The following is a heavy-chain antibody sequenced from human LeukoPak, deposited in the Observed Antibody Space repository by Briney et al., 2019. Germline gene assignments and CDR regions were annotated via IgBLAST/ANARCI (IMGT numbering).Heavy chain of an antibody. V-gene: IGHV3-64*01. CDR3: AKPLEKYTYGGNFDY. CDR2: ISFHGRDT. D-gene: IGHD4/OR15-4a*01. J-gene: IGHJ4*02. Sequence: GGSLRLSCAASGFTFSSYAMHWVRQAPGKGLEYVSAISFHGRDTYYANSVKGRFTISRDNSKNTLYLQMDNLRAEDTAVYYCAKPLEKYTYGGNFDYWGQGLLVTVSS. CDR1: GFTFSSYA.